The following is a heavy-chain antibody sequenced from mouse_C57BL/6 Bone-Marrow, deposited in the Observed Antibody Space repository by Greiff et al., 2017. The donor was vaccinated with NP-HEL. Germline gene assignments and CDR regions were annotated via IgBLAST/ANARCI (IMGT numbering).Heavy chain of an antibody. D-gene: IGHD2-12*01. CDR2: ISSGSSTI. Sequence: EVKLVESGGGLVKPGGSLKLSCAASGFTFSDYGMHWVRQAPEKGLEWVAYISSGSSTIYYADTVKGRFTISRDNAKNTLFLQMTSLRSEDTAMYYGARRYRGLYYYARDYWGRGTSVTVTA. CDR3: ARRYRGLYYYARDY. CDR1: GFTFSDYG. V-gene: IGHV5-17*01. J-gene: IGHJ4*01.